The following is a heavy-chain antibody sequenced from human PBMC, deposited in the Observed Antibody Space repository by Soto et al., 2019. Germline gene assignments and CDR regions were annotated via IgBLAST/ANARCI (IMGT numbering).Heavy chain of an antibody. J-gene: IGHJ6*02. V-gene: IGHV3-21*01. Sequence: GGSLRLSCAASGFTFSSYSMNWVRQAPGKGLEWVSSISSSSSYIYYADSVKGRFTISRDNANNSLYLQMNSLRAEDTAVYYCSRDYDLWSGDPQYAMDVCSQGATVTVS. CDR2: ISSSSSYI. CDR3: SRDYDLWSGDPQYAMDV. D-gene: IGHD3-3*01. CDR1: GFTFSSYS.